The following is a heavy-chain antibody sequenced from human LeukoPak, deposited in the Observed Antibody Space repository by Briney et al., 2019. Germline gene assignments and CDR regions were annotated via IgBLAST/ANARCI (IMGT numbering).Heavy chain of an antibody. J-gene: IGHJ4*02. D-gene: IGHD6-6*01. Sequence: PGGSLRLSCAASGFTFSSYAMSWVRQAPGKGLEWVSAISGSGGSTYYADSVKGRFTISRDNSKNTLYLQMNSLRAEDTAVYYCARLEYSSSSPVIDYWGQGTLVTVSS. CDR3: ARLEYSSSSPVIDY. V-gene: IGHV3-23*01. CDR1: GFTFSSYA. CDR2: ISGSGGST.